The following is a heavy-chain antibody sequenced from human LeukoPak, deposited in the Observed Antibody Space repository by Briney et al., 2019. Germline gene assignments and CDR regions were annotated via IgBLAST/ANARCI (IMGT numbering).Heavy chain of an antibody. D-gene: IGHD6-6*01. CDR3: ARVRRGSSKYYFDY. CDR2: MNPNSGNT. CDR1: GYTFTSYD. J-gene: IGHJ4*02. Sequence: GASVKVSCKASGYTFTSYDINWVRQATGQGLEWVGWMNPNSGNTGYAQKFQGRVTMTRNTSISTAYMELSSLRSEDTAVYYCARVRRGSSKYYFDYWGQGTLVTVSS. V-gene: IGHV1-8*01.